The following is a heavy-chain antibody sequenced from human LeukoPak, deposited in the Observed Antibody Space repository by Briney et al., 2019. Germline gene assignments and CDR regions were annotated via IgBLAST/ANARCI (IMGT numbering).Heavy chain of an antibody. Sequence: SETLSLTCTVSGGSISSYCWSWIRQPPGKGLEWIGYIYYSGSTNYNPSLKSRVTISVDTSKNQFSLKLSSVTAADTAVYYCARGYSYGFGGFIDYWGQGTLVTVSS. CDR3: ARGYSYGFGGFIDY. D-gene: IGHD5-18*01. CDR2: IYYSGST. CDR1: GGSISSYC. V-gene: IGHV4-59*01. J-gene: IGHJ4*02.